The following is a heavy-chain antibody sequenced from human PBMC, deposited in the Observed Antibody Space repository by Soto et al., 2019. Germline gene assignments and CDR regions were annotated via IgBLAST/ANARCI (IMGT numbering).Heavy chain of an antibody. CDR1: GSSFPKYP. Sequence: PGESPRLSCSASGSSFPKYPMHWVRQTPDKGLEWVAVISHDGVTKNSADSVRGRFSISRDNSRNTLYLEMNSLRTEDTAMYYCVRGGYSSSWETLEPWGQGTLVPVSS. CDR2: ISHDGVTK. V-gene: IGHV3-30-3*01. J-gene: IGHJ5*02. CDR3: VRGGYSSSWETLEP. D-gene: IGHD4-4*01.